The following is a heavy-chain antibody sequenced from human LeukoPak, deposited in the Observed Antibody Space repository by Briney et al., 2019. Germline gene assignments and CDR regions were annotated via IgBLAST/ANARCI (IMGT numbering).Heavy chain of an antibody. D-gene: IGHD2-15*01. J-gene: IGHJ4*02. CDR1: GFTFSSYS. V-gene: IGHV3-48*01. CDR3: ARGDCSGGSCYLSLTTIDY. Sequence: PGGSLRLSCAASGFTFSSYSMNWVRQAPGKGLEWLSYISSSSSTIYYADSVKGRFTISRDNAKNPLYLQMNSLRAEDTAVYYCARGDCSGGSCYLSLTTIDYWGQGTLVTVSS. CDR2: ISSSSSTI.